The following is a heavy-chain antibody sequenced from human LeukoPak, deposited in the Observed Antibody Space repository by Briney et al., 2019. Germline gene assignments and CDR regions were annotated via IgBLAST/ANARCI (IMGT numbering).Heavy chain of an antibody. Sequence: GASVKVSCKASGGTFSSYAISWVRQAPGQGLEWMGGIIPIFGTANYAQKFQGRVTITADESTSTAYMELSRLRSDDTAVYYCARGSTRGYSSSSGYWGQGTLVTVSS. V-gene: IGHV1-69*13. D-gene: IGHD6-13*01. CDR1: GGTFSSYA. CDR3: ARGSTRGYSSSSGY. J-gene: IGHJ4*02. CDR2: IIPIFGTA.